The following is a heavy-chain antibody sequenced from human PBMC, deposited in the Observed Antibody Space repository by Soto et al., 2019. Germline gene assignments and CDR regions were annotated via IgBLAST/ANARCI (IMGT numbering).Heavy chain of an antibody. Sequence: SQSLSLTCVISGDSVSSNSAAWKWIRQSPSRGLEWLGRTYYRSKWYSDYAASVESRITVNPDTSKNHFSLQLNSVTPEDTAVYSCAPREQYSARIFHYRDKEXLVTVPS. CDR1: GDSVSSNSAA. CDR3: APREQYSARIFHY. J-gene: IGHJ4*02. V-gene: IGHV6-1*01. D-gene: IGHD1-26*01. CDR2: TYYRSKWYS.